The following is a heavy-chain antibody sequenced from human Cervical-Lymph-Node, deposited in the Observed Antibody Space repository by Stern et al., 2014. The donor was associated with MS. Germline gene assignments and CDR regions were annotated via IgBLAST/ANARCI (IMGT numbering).Heavy chain of an antibody. J-gene: IGHJ3*01. V-gene: IGHV2-5*02. CDR2: IYWDDDE. CDR3: AHRGPWDSFDV. D-gene: IGHD1-26*01. CDR1: GFSLSTFGVS. Sequence: QVTLKESGPTLVKPTQTLTLTCTFSGFSLSTFGVSVGWIRQPPGKALEWLALIYWDDDERYSPSLKNRLTITKDTSKDQVVLTMTNMDPVDTATYYCAHRGPWDSFDVWGQGTMVTVSS.